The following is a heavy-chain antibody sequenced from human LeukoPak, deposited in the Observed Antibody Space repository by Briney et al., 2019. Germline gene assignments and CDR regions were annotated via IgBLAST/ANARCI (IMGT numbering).Heavy chain of an antibody. V-gene: IGHV4-30-2*01. CDR1: GGSISSGGYS. J-gene: IGHJ6*02. D-gene: IGHD3-10*01. Sequence: PSQTLSLTCAVSGGSISSGGYSWSWIRQPPGKGLEWIGYIYHSGSTYYNPSLKSRVTISVDRSKNQFSLKLSSVTAADTAVYYCARAANYGSGSYTNYYYYGMDVWGQGTTATVSS. CDR3: ARAANYGSGSYTNYYYYGMDV. CDR2: IYHSGST.